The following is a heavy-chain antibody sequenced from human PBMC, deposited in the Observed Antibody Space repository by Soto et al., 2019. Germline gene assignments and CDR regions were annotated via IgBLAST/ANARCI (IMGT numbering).Heavy chain of an antibody. CDR1: GFTFSSYN. CDR2: FSSSSGTI. Sequence: LRLSCAASGFTFSSYNMNWVRQAPGKGLEWVSYFSSSSGTIYYADSVKGRFTISRDNAKNTLYLQMNSLRAEDTAVYYCAKGVPGIAVAGTGYFQHWGQGTLVTVSS. J-gene: IGHJ1*01. D-gene: IGHD6-19*01. CDR3: AKGVPGIAVAGTGYFQH. V-gene: IGHV3-48*01.